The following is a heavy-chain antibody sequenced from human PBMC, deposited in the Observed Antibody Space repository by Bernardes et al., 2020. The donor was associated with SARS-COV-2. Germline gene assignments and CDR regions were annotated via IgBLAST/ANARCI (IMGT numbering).Heavy chain of an antibody. V-gene: IGHV3-48*02. J-gene: IGHJ4*02. CDR3: ARDLRYYYDSSGHD. D-gene: IGHD3-22*01. CDR1: GFTFSSYT. Sequence: GGSLRLSCVGSGFTFSSYTMNWVRQAPGKGLEWIAYISITGDRTHYAESVRGRFTVSRDDGENSLYLQMNSLRDEDTAMYYCARDLRYYYDSSGHDWGRGTLVTVSS. CDR2: ISITGDRT.